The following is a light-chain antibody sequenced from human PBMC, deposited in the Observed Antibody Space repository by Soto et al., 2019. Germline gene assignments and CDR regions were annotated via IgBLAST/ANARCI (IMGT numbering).Light chain of an antibody. CDR1: QSVSSY. J-gene: IGKJ5*01. V-gene: IGKV3-11*01. Sequence: EIVLTQSPATLSLSPGERATLSCRASQSVSSYLAWYQQKPGQAPRLLIYDASNRATGIPARFSGSGSGTDFTLTISSLEPEDFGVYYCQQYGSSHTFGQGTRLEI. CDR3: QQYGSSHT. CDR2: DAS.